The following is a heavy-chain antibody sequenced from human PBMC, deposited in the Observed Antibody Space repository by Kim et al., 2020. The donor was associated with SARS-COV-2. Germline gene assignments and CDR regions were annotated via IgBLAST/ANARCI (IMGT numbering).Heavy chain of an antibody. CDR2: INSDGSST. V-gene: IGHV3-74*01. J-gene: IGHJ4*02. Sequence: GGSLRLSCAASGFTFSSYWMHWVRQAPGKGLVWVSRINSDGSSTSYADSVKGRFTISRDNAKNTLYLQMNSLRAEDTAVYYCASLYYDYVWGSSFHWGQGTLVTVSS. CDR1: GFTFSSYW. D-gene: IGHD3-16*01. CDR3: ASLYYDYVWGSSFH.